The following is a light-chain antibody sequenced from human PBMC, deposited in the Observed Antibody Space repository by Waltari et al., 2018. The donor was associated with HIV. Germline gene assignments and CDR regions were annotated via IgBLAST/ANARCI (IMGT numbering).Light chain of an antibody. CDR3: HVWETSRDPTVR. CDR2: DDR. J-gene: IGLJ2*01. V-gene: IGLV3-21*02. Sequence: SYVLTQSPSVSVAPGQTARITCGGHNIGARSVHWYQQKPGQAPVLVVFDDRARPSGIPDRFSDSNSGSTATLTSSRVAPGDEADYYCHVWETSRDPTVRFGGGTRLTVL. CDR1: NIGARS.